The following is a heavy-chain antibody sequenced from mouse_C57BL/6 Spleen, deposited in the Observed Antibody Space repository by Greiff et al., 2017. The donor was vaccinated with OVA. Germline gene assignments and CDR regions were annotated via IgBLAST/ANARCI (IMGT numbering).Heavy chain of an antibody. V-gene: IGHV5-17*01. D-gene: IGHD1-1*01. J-gene: IGHJ4*01. CDR2: ISSGSSTI. CDR3: ALITTVVARAMDY. CDR1: GFTFSDYG. Sequence: DVMLVESGGGLVKPGGSLKLSCAASGFTFSDYGMHWVRQAPEKGLEWVAYISSGSSTIYYADTVKGRFTISRDNAKNTLFLQMTSLRSEDTAMYYCALITTVVARAMDYWGQGTSVTVSS.